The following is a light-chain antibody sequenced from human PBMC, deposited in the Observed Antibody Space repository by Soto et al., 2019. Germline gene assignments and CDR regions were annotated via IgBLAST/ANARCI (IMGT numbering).Light chain of an antibody. CDR2: DAT. Sequence: DIQMTQSPSTLATSVGDRVTITCRASQSISNWVAWYQQKSGQGPKLLLYDATKLAVGVPSRFSGSGYGTEFTLTISSLQSDDFATYYCQQYHTYSYTFGKGTKLQI. V-gene: IGKV1-5*01. CDR1: QSISNW. J-gene: IGKJ2*01. CDR3: QQYHTYSYT.